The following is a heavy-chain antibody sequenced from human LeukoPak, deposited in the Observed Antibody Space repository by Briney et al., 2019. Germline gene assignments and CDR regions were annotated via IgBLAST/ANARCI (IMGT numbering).Heavy chain of an antibody. CDR2: ISGSGGST. V-gene: IGHV3-23*01. J-gene: IGHJ4*02. CDR1: GFTFSSYA. D-gene: IGHD6-19*01. Sequence: GGSLRLSCAASGFTFSSYAMSWVRQAPGKGLEWVSTISGSGGSTNYADSAKGRFTISRDNSKNTLHLQMNSLRAEDTAVYHCAKDRGSGWSIDYWGQGTLVTVSS. CDR3: AKDRGSGWSIDY.